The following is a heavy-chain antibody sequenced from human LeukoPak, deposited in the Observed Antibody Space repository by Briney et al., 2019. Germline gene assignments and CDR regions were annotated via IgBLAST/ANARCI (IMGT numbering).Heavy chain of an antibody. J-gene: IGHJ4*02. CDR2: INQDGSAE. Sequence: GGSLRRSCAASGFTFSSYWMNWVRQAPGKGLEWVANINQDGSAEYYVDSVKGRFTISRDNAENSLYLQMNSLGAEDTAVYYCARDTSRNDLDYWGQGTLVTVSS. D-gene: IGHD1-1*01. CDR1: GFTFSSYW. V-gene: IGHV3-7*04. CDR3: ARDTSRNDLDY.